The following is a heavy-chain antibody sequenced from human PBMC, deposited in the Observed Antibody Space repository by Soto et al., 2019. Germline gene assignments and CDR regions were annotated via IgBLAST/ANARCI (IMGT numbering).Heavy chain of an antibody. CDR1: GGTFSSYA. CDR3: ATYYYDSSGYYEYYFDY. Sequence: QVQLVQSGAEVKKPGSSVKVSCKASGGTFSSYAISWVRQAPGQGLEWMGGIIPIFGTANYAQKFQGRVPITADEATSTAYMELSSLRSEDTAVYYCATYYYDSSGYYEYYFDYWGQETLVTVSS. J-gene: IGHJ4*02. CDR2: IIPIFGTA. V-gene: IGHV1-69*01. D-gene: IGHD3-22*01.